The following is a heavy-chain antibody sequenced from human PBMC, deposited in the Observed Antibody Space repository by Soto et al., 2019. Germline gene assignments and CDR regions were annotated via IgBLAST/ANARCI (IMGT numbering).Heavy chain of an antibody. CDR2: ILPIFGTT. Sequence: QVQLVQSGAEVKKPGSSVKVSCKASGGTFNTYNINWVRQAPGQGLKWMGGILPIFGTTNYAQRFQGRVTITADDSTSTAYMELSSLRSEDTAVYYCARDETGDSYYYYYGMDVWGQGTTVTVTS. CDR1: GGTFNTYN. D-gene: IGHD7-27*01. CDR3: ARDETGDSYYYYYGMDV. V-gene: IGHV1-69*01. J-gene: IGHJ6*02.